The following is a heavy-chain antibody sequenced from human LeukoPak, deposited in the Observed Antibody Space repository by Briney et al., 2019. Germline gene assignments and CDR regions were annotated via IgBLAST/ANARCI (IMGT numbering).Heavy chain of an antibody. D-gene: IGHD3-16*01. CDR2: LHTSGST. J-gene: IGHJ6*03. V-gene: IGHV4-4*07. CDR3: ARAHMITSYYYYYYMDV. CDR1: GGSISSYY. Sequence: ASETLSLTCTVSGGSISSYYWSWIRQPAGEGLEWIGRLHTSGSTHYNPSLKSRVTMSVDTSKNQFSLKLSSVTAADTAVYYCARAHMITSYYYYYYMDVWGKGTTVTVSS.